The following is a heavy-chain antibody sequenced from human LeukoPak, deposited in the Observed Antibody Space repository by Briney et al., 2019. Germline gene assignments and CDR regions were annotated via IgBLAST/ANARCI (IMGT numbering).Heavy chain of an antibody. Sequence: ASVKVSCKASGYTFTSHGISWVRQAPGQGLEWMGWISGYNGDTNYAENLQGRVTMTRDTSISTAYMELSRLRSDDTAMYYCARNSRVASTSGLNYWGQGTLVTVSS. V-gene: IGHV1-18*04. CDR1: GYTFTSHG. D-gene: IGHD5-12*01. CDR3: ARNSRVASTSGLNY. CDR2: ISGYNGDT. J-gene: IGHJ4*02.